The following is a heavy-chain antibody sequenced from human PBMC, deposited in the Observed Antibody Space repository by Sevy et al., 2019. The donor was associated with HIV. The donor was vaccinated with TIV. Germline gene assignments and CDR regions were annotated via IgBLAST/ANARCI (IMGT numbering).Heavy chain of an antibody. J-gene: IGHJ4*02. Sequence: GSLRLSCAASGFSLNNYWMNWVRQAPGKGLEWVANIKQDGSVKYYVDSVKGRFTISRGNARNLLYLQMNSLRVEDTALYYCVRAIAAAGSFWGQGTLVTVSS. V-gene: IGHV3-7*01. CDR1: GFSLNNYW. D-gene: IGHD6-13*01. CDR3: VRAIAAAGSF. CDR2: IKQDGSVK.